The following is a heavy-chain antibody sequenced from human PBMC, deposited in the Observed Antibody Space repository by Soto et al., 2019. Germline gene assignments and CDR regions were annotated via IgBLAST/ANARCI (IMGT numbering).Heavy chain of an antibody. CDR3: AKDRELLGGTIDY. Sequence: GGSLRLSCAASGFTFSSYGMHWVRQAPGKGLEWVAVISYDGSNKYYADSVKGRFTISRDNSKNTLYLQMNNLRAEDTAVYYCAKDRELLGGTIDYWGQGTLVTVSS. D-gene: IGHD1-26*01. CDR1: GFTFSSYG. CDR2: ISYDGSNK. J-gene: IGHJ4*02. V-gene: IGHV3-30*18.